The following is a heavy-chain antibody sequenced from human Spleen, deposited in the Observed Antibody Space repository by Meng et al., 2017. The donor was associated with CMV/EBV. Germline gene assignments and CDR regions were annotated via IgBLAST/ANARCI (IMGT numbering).Heavy chain of an antibody. D-gene: IGHD1-26*01. V-gene: IGHV1-69*10. CDR3: ARKGGSGTYDYYYGMDV. J-gene: IGHJ6*02. CDR2: IIPNLGIT. Sequence: SVKVSCKASGGTFSRHALSWVRQAPGQGLEWMGGIIPNLGITNYAQKFQGRFTITADKSSSTAYMELRSLRSEDTAVYYCARKGGSGTYDYYYGMDVWGQGTTVTVSS. CDR1: GGTFSRHA.